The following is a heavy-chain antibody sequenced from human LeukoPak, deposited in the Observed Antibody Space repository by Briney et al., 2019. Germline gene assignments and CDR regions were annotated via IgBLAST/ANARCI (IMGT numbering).Heavy chain of an antibody. J-gene: IGHJ4*02. CDR1: GFTFSNAW. V-gene: IGHV3-15*01. Sequence: GGSLRLSCAASGFTFSNAWTSWVRQAPGKGLEWVGHIKSKTDGGTTDYAAPVKGRFTISRDTSKNTLYLQMSSLRAEDTAIYFCARGQRAAAGFDYWGQGTLVTVSS. D-gene: IGHD6-13*01. CDR3: ARGQRAAAGFDY. CDR2: IKSKTDGGTT.